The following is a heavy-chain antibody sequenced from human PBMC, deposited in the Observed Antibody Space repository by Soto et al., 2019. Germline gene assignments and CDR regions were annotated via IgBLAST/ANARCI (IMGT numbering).Heavy chain of an antibody. V-gene: IGHV4-61*01. CDR1: GVSVSSGSFY. CDR3: TRGATVTQYDY. D-gene: IGHD4-17*01. Sequence: TLSLTCTVSGVSVSSGSFYWAWIRQPPGKGLEWIGFGSYSGTTNYKPSLKSRVTISVDTSRSQISLKVSSLTAADTAVYYCTRGATVTQYDYWGQGTLVTVSS. CDR2: GSYSGTT. J-gene: IGHJ4*02.